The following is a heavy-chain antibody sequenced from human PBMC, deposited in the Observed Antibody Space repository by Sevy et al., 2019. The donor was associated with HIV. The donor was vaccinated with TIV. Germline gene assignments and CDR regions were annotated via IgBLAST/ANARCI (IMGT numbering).Heavy chain of an antibody. V-gene: IGHV3-30*14. CDR1: GFRFSDYS. Sequence: GGSLRLSCAASGFRFSDYSMHWVRQAPGKGLEWVAVISHDGRNNKYNVDSVKGRFTNSRVNSKNTLFLQMNSLRAEDSAIYYCARDRGEILPSAFDYWGQGTLVTVSS. CDR2: ISHDGRNNK. J-gene: IGHJ4*02. D-gene: IGHD3-16*01. CDR3: ARDRGEILPSAFDY.